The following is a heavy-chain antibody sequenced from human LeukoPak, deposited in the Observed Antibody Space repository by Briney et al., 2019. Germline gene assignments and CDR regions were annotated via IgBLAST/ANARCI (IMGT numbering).Heavy chain of an antibody. J-gene: IGHJ6*02. V-gene: IGHV3-74*01. CDR3: ARDFGRTSDWQPRLYYGMDV. CDR1: GFTFSSYW. Sequence: GGSLRLSCAASGFTFSSYWMHWVRQVPGKGLVWVSRINSDGSSTTYADSVKGRFTISRDNAKNTLYLQMNSLRDEDTAVYYCARDFGRTSDWQPRLYYGMDVWGQGTTVTVSS. D-gene: IGHD2-2*01. CDR2: INSDGSST.